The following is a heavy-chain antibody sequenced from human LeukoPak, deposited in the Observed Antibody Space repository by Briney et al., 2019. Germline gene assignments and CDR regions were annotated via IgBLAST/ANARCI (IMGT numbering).Heavy chain of an antibody. J-gene: IGHJ4*02. CDR2: IYYSGST. D-gene: IGHD5-24*01. Sequence: SETLSLTCIVSGGSISSYYWSWIRQPPGKGLEWIGYIYYSGSTNYNPSLKSRLTISVDTSKNQFSLKLSSVTAADTAVYYCARDPGRWQQLGYFDYWGQGTLVTVSS. CDR1: GGSISSYY. V-gene: IGHV4-59*01. CDR3: ARDPGRWQQLGYFDY.